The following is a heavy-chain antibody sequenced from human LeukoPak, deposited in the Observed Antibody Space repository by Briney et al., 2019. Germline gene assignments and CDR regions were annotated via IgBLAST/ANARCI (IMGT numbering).Heavy chain of an antibody. CDR3: ARVSTTLVRGFYYYYYMDV. CDR2: IYYSGST. Sequence: SETPSLTCTVPGGSISSYYWSWIRQPPGKGLEWIGYIYYSGSTNYNTSLKSRVTISVDTSKNQFSLKLSSVTAADTAVYYCARVSTTLVRGFYYYYYMDVWGKGTTVTVSS. D-gene: IGHD3-10*01. V-gene: IGHV4-59*01. J-gene: IGHJ6*03. CDR1: GGSISSYY.